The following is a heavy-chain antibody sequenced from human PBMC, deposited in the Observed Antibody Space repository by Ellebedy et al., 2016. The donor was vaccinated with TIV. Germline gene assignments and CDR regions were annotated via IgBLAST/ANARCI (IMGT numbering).Heavy chain of an antibody. J-gene: IGHJ4*02. CDR2: ISSDGGRK. D-gene: IGHD2-2*01. Sequence: GESLKISXAASGFTFNSYDMHWVRQVPGKGLEWVAVISSDGGRKHYADSVKGRFTISRDNSKNTLFLQMNSLRPEDAAVFYCAKEKRYCSSANCPLGYWGQGNLVTVSS. CDR1: GFTFNSYD. CDR3: AKEKRYCSSANCPLGY. V-gene: IGHV3-30*18.